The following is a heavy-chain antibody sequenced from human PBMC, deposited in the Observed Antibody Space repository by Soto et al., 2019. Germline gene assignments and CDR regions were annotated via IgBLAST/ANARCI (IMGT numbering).Heavy chain of an antibody. Sequence: GGSLRLSCAASGFTFSSYAMSWVRQAPGKGLEWVSAISGSGGSTYYADSVKGRFTISRDNSKNTLYPQMNSLRAEDTAVYYCAKGGTPTRYFDWLSPFDYWGQGTLVTVSS. V-gene: IGHV3-23*01. CDR1: GFTFSSYA. J-gene: IGHJ4*02. CDR3: AKGGTPTRYFDWLSPFDY. D-gene: IGHD3-9*01. CDR2: ISGSGGST.